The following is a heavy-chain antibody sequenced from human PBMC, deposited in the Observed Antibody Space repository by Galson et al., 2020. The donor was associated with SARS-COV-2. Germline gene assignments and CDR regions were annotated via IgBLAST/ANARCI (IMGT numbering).Heavy chain of an antibody. CDR2: ISYDGSNK. Sequence: GGSLRLSCAASGFTFSSYAMHWVRQAPGKGLEWVAVISYDGSNKYYADSVKGRFTISRDNSKNTLYLQMNSLRAEDTAVYYCARGFAGYYYMDVWGKGTTVTVSS. V-gene: IGHV3-30*04. CDR1: GFTFSSYA. J-gene: IGHJ6*03. CDR3: ARGFAGYYYMDV. D-gene: IGHD3-10*01.